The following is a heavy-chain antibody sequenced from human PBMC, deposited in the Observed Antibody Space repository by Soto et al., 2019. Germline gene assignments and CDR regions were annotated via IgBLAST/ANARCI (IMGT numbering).Heavy chain of an antibody. CDR3: AKASVWYPYFDS. V-gene: IGHV3-23*01. D-gene: IGHD6-13*01. Sequence: PGGSLRLSCAASAFSFDDYAMSWVRQAPGKGLEWVSSITYTGVSTYYVDSVKGRFTISRDNSKDTLYLQMNSLRAEDTAIYYCAKASVWYPYFDSWGQGTLVTVSS. J-gene: IGHJ4*02. CDR2: ITYTGVST. CDR1: AFSFDDYA.